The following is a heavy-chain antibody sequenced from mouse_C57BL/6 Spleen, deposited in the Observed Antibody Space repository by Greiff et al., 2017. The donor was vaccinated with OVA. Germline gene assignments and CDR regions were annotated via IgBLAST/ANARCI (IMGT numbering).Heavy chain of an antibody. J-gene: IGHJ3*01. Sequence: QVHVKQPGAELVKPGASVKMSCKASGYTFTSYWITWVKQRPGQGLEWIGDIYPGSGSTNYNEKFKSKATLTVDTSSSTAYMQLSSLTSEDSAVYDGGSTVKPTWFAYWGQGTLVTVSA. D-gene: IGHD2-1*01. CDR1: GYTFTSYW. CDR2: IYPGSGST. CDR3: GSTVKPTWFAY. V-gene: IGHV1-55*01.